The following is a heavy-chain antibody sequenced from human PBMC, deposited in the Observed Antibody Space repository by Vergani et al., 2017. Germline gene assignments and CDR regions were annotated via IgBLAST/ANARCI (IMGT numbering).Heavy chain of an antibody. CDR3: ARERVATVTTIPFGY. J-gene: IGHJ4*02. D-gene: IGHD4-17*01. CDR1: GGSISSSSYY. V-gene: IGHV4-39*02. Sequence: QLQLQESGPGLVKPSETLSLTCTVSGGSISSSSYYWGWIRQPPGKGLEWIGSIYYSGSTYYNPSLKSRVTISVDTSKNQFSLKLSSVTAADTAVYYCARERVATVTTIPFGYWGQGTLVTVSS. CDR2: IYYSGST.